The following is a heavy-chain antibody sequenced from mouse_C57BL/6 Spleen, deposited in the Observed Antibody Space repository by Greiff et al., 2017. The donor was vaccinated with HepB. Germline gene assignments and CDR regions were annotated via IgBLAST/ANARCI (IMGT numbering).Heavy chain of an antibody. D-gene: IGHD2-4*01. Sequence: QVQLKESGAELVKPGASVKISCKASGYAFSSYWMNWVKQRPGKGLEWIGQIYPGDGDTNYNGKFKGKATLTADKSSSTAYMQLSSLTSEDSAVYFCARSMIKSSYYAMDYWGQGTSVTVSS. CDR3: ARSMIKSSYYAMDY. CDR1: GYAFSSYW. J-gene: IGHJ4*01. CDR2: IYPGDGDT. V-gene: IGHV1-80*01.